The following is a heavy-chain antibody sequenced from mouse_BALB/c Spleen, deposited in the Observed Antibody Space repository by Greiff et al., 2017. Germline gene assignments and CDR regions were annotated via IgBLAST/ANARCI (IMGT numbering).Heavy chain of an antibody. CDR1: GFTFSSYG. J-gene: IGHJ3*01. V-gene: IGHV5-6-3*01. Sequence: DVQLQESGGGLVQPGGSLKLSCAASGFTFSSYGMSWVRQTPDKRLELVATINSNGGSTYYPDSVKGRFTISRDNAKNTLYLQMSSLKSEDTAMYYCARGSFAYWGQGTLVTVSA. CDR2: INSNGGST. CDR3: ARGSFAY.